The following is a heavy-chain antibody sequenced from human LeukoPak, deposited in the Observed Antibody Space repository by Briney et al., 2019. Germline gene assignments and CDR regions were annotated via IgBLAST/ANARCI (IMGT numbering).Heavy chain of an antibody. Sequence: PGGSLRLSCAASGFTASSNYMSWVRQAPGERLEWVSVIYSGGSTYYADYVKGRFTISRDNSKNTLYLQMNSLRVEDTAVYYCVRERSGGPLDIWGQGTMVTVSS. CDR2: IYSGGST. CDR3: VRERSGGPLDI. CDR1: GFTASSNY. V-gene: IGHV3-53*01. J-gene: IGHJ3*02. D-gene: IGHD2-15*01.